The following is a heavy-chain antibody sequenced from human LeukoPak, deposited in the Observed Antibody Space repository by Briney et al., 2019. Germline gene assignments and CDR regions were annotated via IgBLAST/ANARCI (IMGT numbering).Heavy chain of an antibody. D-gene: IGHD6-19*01. J-gene: IGHJ4*02. V-gene: IGHV4-4*07. Sequence: SETLSLTCTVSGXSISSYYWSWIRQPAGKGLEWIGRIYTSGGTKYNPSLKSRVTMSVDTSRSQFSLRLTSVTAADTAVYYCARVPPDSSGWITYYFDYWGQGTLVIVSS. CDR3: ARVPPDSSGWITYYFDY. CDR2: IYTSGGT. CDR1: GXSISSYY.